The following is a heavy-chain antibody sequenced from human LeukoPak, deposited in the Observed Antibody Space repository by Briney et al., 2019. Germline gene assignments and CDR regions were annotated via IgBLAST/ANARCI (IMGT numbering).Heavy chain of an antibody. V-gene: IGHV3-48*03. CDR1: GFTFSSYE. D-gene: IGHD3-22*01. J-gene: IGHJ4*02. CDR2: ISSSGSTI. Sequence: GGSLRLSCAASGFTFSSYEMNWVRQAPGKGLEWVSYISSSGSTIYYADSVKGRFTISRDNAKNSLYLQMNSLRAEDTAVYYCAREPHDSSGYYSGDYWGQGTLVTVSS. CDR3: AREPHDSSGYYSGDY.